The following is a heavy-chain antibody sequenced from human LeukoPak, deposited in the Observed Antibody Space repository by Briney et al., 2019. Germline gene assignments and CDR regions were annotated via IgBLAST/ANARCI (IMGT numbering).Heavy chain of an antibody. CDR3: AREQYCYDSSGYDASLHWFAP. CDR1: GGSISSYY. V-gene: IGHV4-59*01. D-gene: IGHD3-22*01. CDR2: IYYSGST. Sequence: SETLSLTCTVSGGSISSYYWSWIWQPPGKGLEWIGYIYYSGSTNYNPSLKSRVTISVDTSKNQFSLKLSSVTAADTAVYYCAREQYCYDSSGYDASLHWFAPWGQGTLVTVSS. J-gene: IGHJ5*02.